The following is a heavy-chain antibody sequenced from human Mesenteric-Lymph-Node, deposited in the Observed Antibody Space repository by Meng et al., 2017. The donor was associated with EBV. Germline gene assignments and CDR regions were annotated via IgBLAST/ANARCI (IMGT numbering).Heavy chain of an antibody. Sequence: QVQLVQAGGGVKKPGSSVKISCKASGYTFTSYALHWVRQAPGQGLEWLGWIKGDDGKTEYSQNIQGRVTIARDTSARTAYMELSSLKSEDTAVYYCARASELLRCFDYWGQGTLVTVSS. D-gene: IGHD3-10*01. CDR3: ARASELLRCFDY. CDR1: GYTFTSYA. V-gene: IGHV1-3*01. J-gene: IGHJ4*02. CDR2: IKGDDGKT.